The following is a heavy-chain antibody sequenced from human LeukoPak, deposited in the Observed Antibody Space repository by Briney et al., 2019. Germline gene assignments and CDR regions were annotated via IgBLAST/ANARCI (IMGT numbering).Heavy chain of an antibody. CDR3: ARFKYDKRAFDI. Sequence: SETLSLTCTVSGGSISSYYWSWIRQPPGKGLEWIGYIYYSGSTNYNPSLKSRVTISVDTSKNQFSLKLSSVTAADTAVYYCARFKYDKRAFDIWGQGTMVTVSS. CDR2: IYYSGST. CDR1: GGSISSYY. J-gene: IGHJ3*02. D-gene: IGHD3-9*01. V-gene: IGHV4-59*01.